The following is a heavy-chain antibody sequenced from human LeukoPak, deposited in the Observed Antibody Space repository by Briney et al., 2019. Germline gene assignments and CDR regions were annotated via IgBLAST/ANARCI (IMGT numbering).Heavy chain of an antibody. D-gene: IGHD3-10*01. V-gene: IGHV3-11*01. CDR2: ISSSGNMI. Sequence: GGSLRLSCAASGFTFNNNYMSWVRQTPGKGLEWVSHISSSGNMIYYADSVKGRFTISRDNAKNSLYLQMNSLKAEDTAVYYCTIELSTASDYWGQGTLVTVSS. CDR3: TIELSTASDY. J-gene: IGHJ4*02. CDR1: GFTFNNNY.